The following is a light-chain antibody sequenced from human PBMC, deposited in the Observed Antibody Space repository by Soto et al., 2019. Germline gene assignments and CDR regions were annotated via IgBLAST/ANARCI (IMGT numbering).Light chain of an antibody. J-gene: IGLJ2*01. V-gene: IGLV2-14*01. CDR1: SSDVGAYNY. Sequence: QSALTQPASVSGSPGQSITISCTGTSSDVGAYNYVSWYQQHPGKAPKLMIFEVSDRPSGVSNRFSGSKSGNTASLTISGLQAEYEADYYCSSYTSSNTLVFGGGTKVTVL. CDR2: EVS. CDR3: SSYTSSNTLV.